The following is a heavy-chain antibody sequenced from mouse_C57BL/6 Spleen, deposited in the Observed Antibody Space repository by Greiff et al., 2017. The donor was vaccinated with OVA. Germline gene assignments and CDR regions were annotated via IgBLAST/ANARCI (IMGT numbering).Heavy chain of an antibody. Sequence: VKLVESGAELARPGASVKMSCKASGYTFTSYTMHWVKQRPGQGLEWIGYINPSSGYTKYNQKFKDKATLTADKSSSTAYMQLSSLTSEDSAVYYCARDDYDEAYWGQGTLVTVSA. V-gene: IGHV1-4*01. CDR1: GYTFTSYT. CDR2: INPSSGYT. CDR3: ARDDYDEAY. D-gene: IGHD2-4*01. J-gene: IGHJ3*01.